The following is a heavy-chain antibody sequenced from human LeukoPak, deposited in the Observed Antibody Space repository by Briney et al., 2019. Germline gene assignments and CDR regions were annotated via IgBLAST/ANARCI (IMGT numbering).Heavy chain of an antibody. Sequence: PGGSLRLSCAASGFTFSSYAMHWVRQAPGKGLEWVAVISYDGSNKYYADSVKGRFTISRDNSKNTLYLQMNSLRVEDTAVYYCAKDNYYDSSGYLDYWGQGTLVTVSS. D-gene: IGHD3-22*01. CDR3: AKDNYYDSSGYLDY. CDR2: ISYDGSNK. CDR1: GFTFSSYA. J-gene: IGHJ4*02. V-gene: IGHV3-30-3*01.